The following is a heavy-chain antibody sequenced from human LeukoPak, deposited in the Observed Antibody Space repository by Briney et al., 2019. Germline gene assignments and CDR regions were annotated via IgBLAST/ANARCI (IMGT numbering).Heavy chain of an antibody. J-gene: IGHJ5*02. CDR3: ARAGETFFGAPNWFAP. D-gene: IGHD3-3*01. V-gene: IGHV1-18*01. CDR1: GYTFTSYG. CDR2: ISAYNGNT. Sequence: SVKVSCKASGYTFTSYGISWVRQAPGQGLEWMGWISAYNGNTNYAQKLQGRVTMTTDTSTSTAYMELRSLRSDDTAVYYCARAGETFFGAPNWFAPGGQGPLVTVSS.